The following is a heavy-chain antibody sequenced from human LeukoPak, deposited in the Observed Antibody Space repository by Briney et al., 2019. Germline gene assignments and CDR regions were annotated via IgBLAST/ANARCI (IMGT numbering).Heavy chain of an antibody. CDR3: ARSDYSGYDCEYYFDY. Sequence: SETLSLTCAVSGGSISSSNWWSWVRQPPGKGLEWIGEIYHSGSTNYNPSLTSRVTISVDKSQNQFSLKLSSVTAADTAIYYCARSDYSGYDCEYYFDYWGQGTLVTVSS. CDR1: GGSISSSNW. D-gene: IGHD5-12*01. J-gene: IGHJ4*02. V-gene: IGHV4-4*02. CDR2: IYHSGST.